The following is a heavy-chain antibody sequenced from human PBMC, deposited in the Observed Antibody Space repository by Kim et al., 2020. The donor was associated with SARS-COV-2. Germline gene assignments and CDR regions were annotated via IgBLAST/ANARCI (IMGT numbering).Heavy chain of an antibody. J-gene: IGHJ6*02. V-gene: IGHV4-34*01. CDR1: SDSFSGYY. CDR3: ARGRDSSSWYGGYYYYGMDV. Sequence: SETLSLTCAVYSDSFSGYYWSWIRQPPGKGLEWIGEINHSGSTNNNPSLKSRVTISVDTSKNQVSLKLSSVTAADTAVYYCARGRDSSSWYGGYYYYGMDVWGQGTTVTVSS. CDR2: INHSGST. D-gene: IGHD6-13*01.